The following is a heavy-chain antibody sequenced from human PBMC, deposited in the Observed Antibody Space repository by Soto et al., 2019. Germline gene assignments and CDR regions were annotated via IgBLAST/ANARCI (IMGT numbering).Heavy chain of an antibody. V-gene: IGHV3-33*01. D-gene: IGHD2-2*01. CDR2: IWYDGSNK. CDR1: GFTFSSYG. Sequence: WGSLRLSCAASGFTFSSYGMHWVRQAPGKGLEWVAVIWYDGSNKYYADSVKGRFTISRDNSKNTLYPQMNSLRADDTAVYYCARDALGSIVVVPAATYGMDVWDQGTTVTVSS. CDR3: ARDALGSIVVVPAATYGMDV. J-gene: IGHJ6*02.